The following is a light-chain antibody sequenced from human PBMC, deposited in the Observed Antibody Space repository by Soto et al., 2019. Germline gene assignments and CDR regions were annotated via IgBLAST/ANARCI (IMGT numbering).Light chain of an antibody. J-gene: IGLJ1*01. V-gene: IGLV2-8*01. CDR1: SSDVGGYNY. Sequence: QSLLTQPPSASGSPGQSVTISCTGTSSDVGGYNYVSWYQQHPGKAPKPMIYEVSKRPSGVPDRFSGSKSGNTASLTVSGLQAEHEADYYCSSYAGSNSYVFGTGTKVTV. CDR2: EVS. CDR3: SSYAGSNSYV.